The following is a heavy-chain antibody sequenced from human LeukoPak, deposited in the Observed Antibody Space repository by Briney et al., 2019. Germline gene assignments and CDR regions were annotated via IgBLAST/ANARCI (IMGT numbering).Heavy chain of an antibody. D-gene: IGHD4-23*01. CDR3: AREGGGNYYYYYMDV. V-gene: IGHV3-74*01. Sequence: GGSLRLSCAASGFTFSSSWMHWVRQSPEKGLVWVARINGDGSSTSFADSVKGRFTISRDNAKSTLYLQMNSLSPEDSAVYYCAREGGGNYYYYYMDVWGKGTTVTVSS. CDR1: GFTFSSSW. J-gene: IGHJ6*03. CDR2: INGDGSST.